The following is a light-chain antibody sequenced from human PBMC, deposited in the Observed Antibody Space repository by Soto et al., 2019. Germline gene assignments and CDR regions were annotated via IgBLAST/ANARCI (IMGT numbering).Light chain of an antibody. CDR1: SSDVGGYNY. Sequence: QSVLTQPASVSGSPGQSITISCTGTSSDVGGYNYVSWYQQHPGKAPKLMIYDVSNRPSGVSNRFSGSKSGNTASLTISGLQAEDEADYYCSSSTSISPSVLGTGPKVTVL. V-gene: IGLV2-14*01. J-gene: IGLJ1*01. CDR3: SSSTSISPSV. CDR2: DVS.